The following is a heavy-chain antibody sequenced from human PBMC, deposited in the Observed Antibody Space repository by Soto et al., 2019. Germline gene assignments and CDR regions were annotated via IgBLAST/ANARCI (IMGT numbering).Heavy chain of an antibody. V-gene: IGHV3-21*01. D-gene: IGHD6-13*01. Sequence: GGSLRLSCAASGFTFSDYAMNWVRQSPGKGLEWVSSISSSSTYIYYADSLKGRFTISRDNAKNSVDLQMNSLRADDTAVYYCARVRMYYSSSQAAYYLDYWGQGVLVTVSS. CDR1: GFTFSDYA. CDR2: ISSSSTYI. J-gene: IGHJ4*02. CDR3: ARVRMYYSSSQAAYYLDY.